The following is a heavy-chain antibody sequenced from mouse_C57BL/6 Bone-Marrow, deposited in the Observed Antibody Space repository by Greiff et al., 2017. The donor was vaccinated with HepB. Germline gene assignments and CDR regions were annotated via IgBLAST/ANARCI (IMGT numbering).Heavy chain of an antibody. CDR2: IWSGGST. D-gene: IGHD3-2*02. J-gene: IGHJ4*01. CDR3: ARTAQATGPYAMDY. Sequence: VHLVESGPGLVQPSQSLSITCTVSGFSLTSYGVHWVRQSPGKGLEWLGVIWSGGSTDYNADFISRLSISKDNSKSQVFFKMNSLQADDTAIYYCARTAQATGPYAMDYWGQGTSVTVSS. CDR1: GFSLTSYG. V-gene: IGHV2-2*01.